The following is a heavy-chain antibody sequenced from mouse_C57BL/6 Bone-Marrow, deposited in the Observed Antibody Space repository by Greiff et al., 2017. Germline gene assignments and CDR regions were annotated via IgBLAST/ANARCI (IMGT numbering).Heavy chain of an antibody. CDR3: ARVLWLRYYAMDY. V-gene: IGHV1-4*01. CDR2: INPSSGYT. Sequence: VKLMESGAELARPGASVKMSCKASGYTFTSYTMHWVKQRPGQGLEWIGYINPSSGYTKYNQKFKDKATLTADKSSSTAYMQLSSLTSDDSAVYYCARVLWLRYYAMDYWGQGTSVTVSS. J-gene: IGHJ4*01. D-gene: IGHD2-2*01. CDR1: GYTFTSYT.